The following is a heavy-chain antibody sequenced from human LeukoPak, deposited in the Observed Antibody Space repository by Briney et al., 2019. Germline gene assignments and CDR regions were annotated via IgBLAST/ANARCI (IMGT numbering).Heavy chain of an antibody. CDR1: GGSISSYY. Sequence: SETLSLTCTVSGGSISSYYWSWLRQPPGKGLEWIGYIYYSGSTNYNPSLKSRVTISVDTSKNQFSLKLSSVTAADTAVYYCARGLGSSGYYSRFDYWGQGTLVTVSS. D-gene: IGHD3-22*01. CDR2: IYYSGST. J-gene: IGHJ4*02. CDR3: ARGLGSSGYYSRFDY. V-gene: IGHV4-59*01.